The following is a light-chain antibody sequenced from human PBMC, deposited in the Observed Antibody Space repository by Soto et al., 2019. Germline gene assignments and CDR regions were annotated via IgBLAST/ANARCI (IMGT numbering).Light chain of an antibody. Sequence: EIVMTQSPATLSVSPGEGDTLSCRASQSVSSKLAWYQQNPGQAPRLLIYGASTRATGIPARFSGTGSGTEFTLIIRSLQSEDSAVYYCQQYNSWLWTFGPGPKVDIK. J-gene: IGKJ1*01. CDR1: QSVSSK. V-gene: IGKV3-15*01. CDR3: QQYNSWLWT. CDR2: GAS.